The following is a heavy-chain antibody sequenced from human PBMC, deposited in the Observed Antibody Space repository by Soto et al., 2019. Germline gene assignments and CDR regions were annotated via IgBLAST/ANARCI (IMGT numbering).Heavy chain of an antibody. Sequence: SETLSLTCAVSGYSISSGYCWGWIRQPPGKGLEWIGSIYHSGSTYYNPSLKSRVTISVDTSKNQFSLKLSSVTAADTAVYYCARDTANLGSYFDYWGQGTLVTVSS. V-gene: IGHV4-38-2*02. CDR1: GYSISSGYC. J-gene: IGHJ4*02. CDR3: ARDTANLGSYFDY. CDR2: IYHSGST. D-gene: IGHD7-27*01.